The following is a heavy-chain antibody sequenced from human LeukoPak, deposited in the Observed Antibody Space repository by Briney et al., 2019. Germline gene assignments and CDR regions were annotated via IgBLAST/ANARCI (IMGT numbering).Heavy chain of an antibody. J-gene: IGHJ4*02. V-gene: IGHV3-48*03. CDR1: GFTFSSYE. D-gene: IGHD6-6*01. CDR2: ISSSGSTI. CDR3: ARAYSSFWPLDY. Sequence: PGGSLRLSCAASGFTFSSYEMNWVRQAPGKGLEWVSYISSSGSTIYYADSVKGRFTISRDNAKNSLYLQMNSLRAEDTAVYYCARAYSSFWPLDYWGQGTLVTISS.